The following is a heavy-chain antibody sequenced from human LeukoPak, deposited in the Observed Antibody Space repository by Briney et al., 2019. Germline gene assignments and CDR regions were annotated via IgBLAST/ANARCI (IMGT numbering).Heavy chain of an antibody. V-gene: IGHV4-59*08. CDR3: ARLRIAPVYDYYYYGMDV. CDR1: GGSISSYY. D-gene: IGHD6-13*01. CDR2: IYYSGST. J-gene: IGHJ6*02. Sequence: SETLSLTCTVSGGSISSYYWSWIRQPPGKGLEWIGYIYYSGSTNYNPSLKSQVTISVDTSKNQFSLKLSSVTAADTAVYYCARLRIAPVYDYYYYGMDVWGQGTTVTVSS.